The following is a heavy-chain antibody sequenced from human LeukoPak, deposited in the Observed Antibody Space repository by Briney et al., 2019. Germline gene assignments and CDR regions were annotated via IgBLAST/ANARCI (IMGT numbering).Heavy chain of an antibody. CDR2: ISYDGSNK. CDR1: GFTFSSYA. D-gene: IGHD6-13*01. J-gene: IGHJ5*01. CDR3: ARPYSISWELDS. Sequence: PGGSLRLSCAASGFTFSSYAMHWVRQAPGKGLEWVAVISYDGSNKYYADSVKGRFTISRDNAKNSLYLQMNSLRAEDTAVYYCARPYSISWELDSWGQGTLVTVSS. V-gene: IGHV3-30*04.